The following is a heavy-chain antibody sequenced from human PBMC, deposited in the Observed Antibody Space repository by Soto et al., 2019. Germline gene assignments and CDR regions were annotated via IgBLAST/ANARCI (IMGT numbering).Heavy chain of an antibody. CDR2: IYYSGST. CDR3: VRDRAGSYFDY. D-gene: IGHD1-26*01. J-gene: IGHJ4*02. V-gene: IGHV4-61*01. CDR1: GGSVSSGSYY. Sequence: PSETLSLTCTVSGGSVSSGSYYWSWIRQPPGKGLEWIGYIYYSGSTNYNPSLKSRVTISVDTSKNQFSLKLSSVTAAATAVYYCVRDRAGSYFDYWGQGTLVTVSS.